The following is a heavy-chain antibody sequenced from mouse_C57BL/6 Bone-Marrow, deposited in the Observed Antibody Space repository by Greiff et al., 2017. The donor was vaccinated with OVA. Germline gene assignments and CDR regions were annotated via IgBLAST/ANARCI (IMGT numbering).Heavy chain of an antibody. V-gene: IGHV1-62-2*01. CDR2: FYPGSGSI. CDR3: ARHEDYCGSSPSWYFDV. D-gene: IGHD1-1*01. J-gene: IGHJ1*03. CDR1: GYTFTEYT. Sequence: QVQLQQSGAELVKPGASVKLSCKASGYTFTEYTIHWVKQRSGQGLEWIGWFYPGSGSIKYNEKFKDKATLTADKSSSTVYMELSRLTSEDSAVYFCARHEDYCGSSPSWYFDVWGTGTTVTVSS.